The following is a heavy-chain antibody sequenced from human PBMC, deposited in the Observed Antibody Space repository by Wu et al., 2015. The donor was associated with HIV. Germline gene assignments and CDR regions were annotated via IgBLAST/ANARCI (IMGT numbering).Heavy chain of an antibody. CDR1: GYTFTEYY. CDR3: ARLQSLSGFYSNADF. V-gene: IGHV1-2*02. Sequence: QVQLLQPGAEVKKPGASVMVSCKAAGYTFTEYYIYWVRQAPGQGLEWMGWINPNRGGTKYAQKFQGRVTMTRDTAVSTAYMELNSLRSDDTAVYYCARLQSLSGFYSNADFWGQGTLVTVSS. D-gene: IGHD3-22*01. CDR2: INPNRGGT. J-gene: IGHJ4*02.